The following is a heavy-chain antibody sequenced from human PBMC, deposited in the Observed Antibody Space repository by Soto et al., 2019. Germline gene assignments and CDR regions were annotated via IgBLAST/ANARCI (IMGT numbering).Heavy chain of an antibody. V-gene: IGHV1-8*01. CDR3: AKTDFCSGGSCYPDWFDT. Sequence: QVQLVQSGAEVKKPGASVKVSCKASGYTFTSYDINWVRQATGQGLEWMGWMNPNSGNTGYAQKFQGRVTMTRNTSISTAHMKLNSLRSDDTAVYYFAKTDFCSGGSCYPDWFDTWGQGTLVTVSS. J-gene: IGHJ5*02. CDR1: GYTFTSYD. CDR2: MNPNSGNT. D-gene: IGHD2-15*01.